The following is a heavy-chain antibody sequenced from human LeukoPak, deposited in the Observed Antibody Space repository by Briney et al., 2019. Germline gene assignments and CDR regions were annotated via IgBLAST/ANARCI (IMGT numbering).Heavy chain of an antibody. Sequence: KPGESLKISCKGFGNSFTSYWIGWVRQMPGKGLEWMGIIYPADSETQYSPSFQGRVTISVDRTISTAYLQWSSLQASDSAIYYCACRKYYSTWSDPWGQGTLVTVSS. CDR1: GNSFTSYW. D-gene: IGHD4-11*01. CDR2: IYPADSET. J-gene: IGHJ5*02. CDR3: ACRKYYSTWSDP. V-gene: IGHV5-51*03.